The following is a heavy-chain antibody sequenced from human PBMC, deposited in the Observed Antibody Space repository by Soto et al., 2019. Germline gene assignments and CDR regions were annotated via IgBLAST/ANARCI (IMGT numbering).Heavy chain of an antibody. J-gene: IGHJ5*02. CDR2: MDPDSGKT. Sequence: QVQLVQSGAEVKKPGASVKVSCKASGYTFTSHKINWVRQATGQGLEWMGWMDPDSGKTAYVQTFQGRVTMTRNTSIGTAYMELNSLSSEDKAMYYCARQHDGYGRGFNWFDPWGQGTLVNVSS. CDR3: ARQHDGYGRGFNWFDP. CDR1: GYTFTSHK. D-gene: IGHD3-16*01. V-gene: IGHV1-8*01.